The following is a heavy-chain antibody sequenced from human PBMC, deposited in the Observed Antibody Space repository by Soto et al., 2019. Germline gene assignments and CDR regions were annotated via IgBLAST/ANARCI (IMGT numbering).Heavy chain of an antibody. CDR3: ARLATDPYYFDY. CDR1: GGSISSSSYY. V-gene: IGHV4-39*07. J-gene: IGHJ4*02. Sequence: SETLSRTCTVSGGSISSSSYYWGWIRQPPGKGLGWLGSIYYTGSTYYNPSLKSRVTISVDTSKNQFSLKLSSVTSAYTDVYYCARLATDPYYFDYWGQGTLVTVSS. D-gene: IGHD2-21*02. CDR2: IYYTGST.